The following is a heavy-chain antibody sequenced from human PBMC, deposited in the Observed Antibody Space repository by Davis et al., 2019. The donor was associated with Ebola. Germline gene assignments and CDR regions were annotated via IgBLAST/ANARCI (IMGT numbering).Heavy chain of an antibody. CDR3: ARDRPLDFFFGDYYGMDV. Sequence: GGSLRLSCPASGFTFSTYSMSWVRQAPGKGLEWVPSISSDSDYIYYADSAKGRFTISRDNAKNSLYLQMNSLRAEDTAVYYCARDRPLDFFFGDYYGMDVWGQGTTVTVSS. D-gene: IGHD3-16*01. CDR1: GFTFSTYS. J-gene: IGHJ6*02. V-gene: IGHV3-21*01. CDR2: ISSDSDYI.